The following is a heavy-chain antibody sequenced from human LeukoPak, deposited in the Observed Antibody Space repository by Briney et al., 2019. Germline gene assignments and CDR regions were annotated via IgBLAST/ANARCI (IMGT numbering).Heavy chain of an antibody. Sequence: GASLRLSCAASGFTFSSYAMSWVRQAPGKGLEWVSAISGSGGSTYYADSVKGRFTISRDNSKNTLYLQMNSLRAEDTAVYYCAKVIPTYYYDSSGYPAASDIWGQGTMVTVSS. CDR3: AKVIPTYYYDSSGYPAASDI. CDR1: GFTFSSYA. J-gene: IGHJ3*02. V-gene: IGHV3-23*01. D-gene: IGHD3-22*01. CDR2: ISGSGGST.